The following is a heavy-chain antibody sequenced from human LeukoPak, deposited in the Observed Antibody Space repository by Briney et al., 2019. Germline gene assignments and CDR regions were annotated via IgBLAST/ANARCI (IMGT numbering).Heavy chain of an antibody. CDR2: INWNGGST. CDR1: GFTFDDYG. Sequence: PGGSLRLSCAASGFTFDDYGMSWVRQAPGKGLEWVSGINWNGGSTGYADSVKGRFTISRDNAKNSLYLQVNSLRAEDTALYYCARVDCSGGSCYSYYYYMDVWGKGTTVTVSS. J-gene: IGHJ6*03. CDR3: ARVDCSGGSCYSYYYYMDV. V-gene: IGHV3-20*04. D-gene: IGHD2-15*01.